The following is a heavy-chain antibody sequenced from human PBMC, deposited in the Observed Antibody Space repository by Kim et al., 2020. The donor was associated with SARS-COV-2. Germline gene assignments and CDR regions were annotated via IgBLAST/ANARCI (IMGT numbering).Heavy chain of an antibody. V-gene: IGHV1-69*13. J-gene: IGHJ4*02. Sequence: SVKVSCKASGGTFSSYAISWVRQAPGQGLEWMGGIIPIFGTANYAQKFQGRVTITADESTSTAYMELSSLRSEDTAVYYCAREAMVQGVIYDYWGQGTLATVSS. D-gene: IGHD3-10*01. CDR2: IIPIFGTA. CDR1: GGTFSSYA. CDR3: AREAMVQGVIYDY.